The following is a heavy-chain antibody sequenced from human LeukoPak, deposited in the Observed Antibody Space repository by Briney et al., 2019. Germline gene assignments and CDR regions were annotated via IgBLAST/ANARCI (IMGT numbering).Heavy chain of an antibody. J-gene: IGHJ4*02. CDR1: GFTFSSYE. V-gene: IGHV3-48*03. CDR2: ISSSGSTI. CDR3: ARPTPGGWYYFDY. D-gene: IGHD6-19*01. Sequence: GGSLRLSCAASGFTFSSYEMNWVRQAPGKGLEWVSYISSSGSTIYYADSVKGRFTISRDNAKNSLYLQMNSLRAEDTAVYHCARPTPGGWYYFDYWGQGTLVTVSP.